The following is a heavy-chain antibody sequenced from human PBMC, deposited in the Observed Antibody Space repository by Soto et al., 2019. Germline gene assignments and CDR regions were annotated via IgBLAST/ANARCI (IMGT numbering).Heavy chain of an antibody. Sequence: PGGSLRLSCAASGFTFSSYAMSWVRQAPGKGLEWVSAISGSGGSTYYADSVKGRFTISRDNSKNTLYLQMNSLRAEDTAVYYCAKVSFMDYYYHYYMVFWGTGIMVTDFS. V-gene: IGHV3-23*01. CDR3: AKVSFMDYYYHYYMVF. J-gene: IGHJ6*03. CDR2: ISGSGGST. CDR1: GFTFSSYA. D-gene: IGHD3-10*01.